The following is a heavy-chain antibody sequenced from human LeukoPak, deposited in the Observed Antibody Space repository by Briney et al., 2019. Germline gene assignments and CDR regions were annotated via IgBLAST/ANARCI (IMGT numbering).Heavy chain of an antibody. CDR1: GVTFTSYG. J-gene: IGHJ4*02. CDR3: ARDGPGHFDY. V-gene: IGHV3-30*03. CDR2: ISYDGSNK. Sequence: GGSPRLSCAASGVTFTSYGMHWVRQAPGKGLEWVAVISYDGSNKYYADSVKGRFTISRDNSMNTLYLQMNSLRAEDTAVYYCARDGPGHFDYWGQGTLVTVSS.